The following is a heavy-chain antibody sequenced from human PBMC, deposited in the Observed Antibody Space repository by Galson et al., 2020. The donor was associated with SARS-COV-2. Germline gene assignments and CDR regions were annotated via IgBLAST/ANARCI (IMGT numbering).Heavy chain of an antibody. CDR2: IYSGGST. D-gene: IGHD3-22*01. CDR1: GFTVSSNH. J-gene: IGHJ4*02. CDR3: ARDPSDSSGYYDY. Sequence: GGSLRLSCAASGFTVSSNHMSWVRQAPGKGLEWVSAIYSGGSTYYADSVKGRFTISRDNSKNTLYLQMNSLRAEDTAVYYCARDPSDSSGYYDYWGQGTLVTVSS. V-gene: IGHV3-53*01.